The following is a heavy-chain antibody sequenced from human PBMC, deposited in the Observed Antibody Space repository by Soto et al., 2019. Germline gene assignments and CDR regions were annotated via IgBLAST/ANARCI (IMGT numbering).Heavy chain of an antibody. J-gene: IGHJ5*02. V-gene: IGHV3-30-3*01. CDR3: SRFRLGGTTQGWFDP. D-gene: IGHD1-7*01. Sequence: GGSLRLSCAASGFTFSTYAMHWVRQAPGKGLEWVAVISYDGSNEYYADSVKGRFTISRDNSRNTLYVQMNSLRPEDTAVYYPSRFRLGGTTQGWFDPWGQGTLVTVSS. CDR1: GFTFSTYA. CDR2: ISYDGSNE.